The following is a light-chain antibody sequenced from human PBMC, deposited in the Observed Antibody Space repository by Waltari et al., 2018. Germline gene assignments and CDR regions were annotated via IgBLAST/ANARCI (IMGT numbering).Light chain of an antibody. V-gene: IGKV1-39*01. CDR2: AAS. CDR1: QTISSY. CDR3: QQSSSTPPWT. J-gene: IGKJ1*01. Sequence: DIQMTQSPSSLSASVGDRVTITCRASQTISSYLNWYQQKPGKAPHLLIYAASSLQSGVPSRFRGSGSGTDFTLTISSLQPEDFATYYCQQSSSTPPWTFGQGTKVEIK.